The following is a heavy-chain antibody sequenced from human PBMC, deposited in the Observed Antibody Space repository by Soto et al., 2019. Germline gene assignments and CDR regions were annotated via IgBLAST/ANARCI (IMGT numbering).Heavy chain of an antibody. J-gene: IGHJ6*02. CDR1: GFSFSSYG. V-gene: IGHV3-30*03. Sequence: GGSLRLSCAASGFSFSSYGMEGVRLAPGKGLEWVAATTYDGGIKHYVDSVKGRFTISRDNSKNTLYLQMNSLRVEDTATYYCAGAMENPYFYYGLNVWGQGTTVTVSS. CDR2: TTYDGGIK. CDR3: AGAMENPYFYYGLNV. D-gene: IGHD3-3*01.